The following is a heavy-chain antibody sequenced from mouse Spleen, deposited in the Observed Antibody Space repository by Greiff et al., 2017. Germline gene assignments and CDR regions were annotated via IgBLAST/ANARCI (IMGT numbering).Heavy chain of an antibody. D-gene: IGHD2-14*01. CDR1: GYTFTSYW. CDR3: ARSRRYRYEGRPYFDV. CDR2: IHPNSGST. V-gene: IGHV1-64*01. J-gene: IGHJ1*01. Sequence: QVQLQQPGAELVKPGASVKLSCKASGYTFTSYWMHWVKQRPGQGLEWIGMIHPNSGSTNYNEKFKSKATLTVDKSSSTAYMQLSSLTSEDSAVYYCARSRRYRYEGRPYFDVWGAGTTVTVSS.